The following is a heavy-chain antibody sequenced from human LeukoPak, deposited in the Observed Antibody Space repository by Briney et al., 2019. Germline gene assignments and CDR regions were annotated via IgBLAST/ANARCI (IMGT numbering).Heavy chain of an antibody. CDR2: IYYSGST. V-gene: IGHV4-39*01. J-gene: IGHJ4*02. D-gene: IGHD6-19*01. CDR1: GGSISSSSYY. Sequence: SETLSLTCTVSGGSISSSSYYWGWIRQPPGKGLEWIGSIYYSGSTYYNPSLKSRVTISVDTSKNQFSLKLSSVTAADTAVYYCARLTEIAVDLDYWGQGTLVTVSS. CDR3: ARLTEIAVDLDY.